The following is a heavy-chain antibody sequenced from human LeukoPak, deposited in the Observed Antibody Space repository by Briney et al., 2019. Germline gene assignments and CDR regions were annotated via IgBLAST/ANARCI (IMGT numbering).Heavy chain of an antibody. V-gene: IGHV4-59*01. Sequence: SATLSLTCTVSGGSISSYYWTWIRQPPGKGLEWIGYVSYSGTTKYNPSLKGRVTMSVDMSKNRLSLRLTSVTAADTAVYYCARSGYSYDSAVYWNFDLWGRGTLVTVSS. CDR2: VSYSGTT. J-gene: IGHJ2*01. D-gene: IGHD5-18*01. CDR1: GGSISSYY. CDR3: ARSGYSYDSAVYWNFDL.